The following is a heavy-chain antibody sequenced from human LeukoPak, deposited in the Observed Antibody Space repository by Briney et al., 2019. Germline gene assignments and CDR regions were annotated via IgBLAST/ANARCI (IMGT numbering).Heavy chain of an antibody. Sequence: PGGSLRLSCAASGFTFSSYAMSWVRQAPGKGLEWVSAISGSGGSTYYADSVKGRFTISRDNSKNTLYLQMNSLRAEDTAVYYCAKDQSYDSWSGSSPGFDYWGQGTLVTVSS. CDR3: AKDQSYDSWSGSSPGFDY. V-gene: IGHV3-23*01. CDR1: GFTFSSYA. CDR2: ISGSGGST. J-gene: IGHJ4*02. D-gene: IGHD3-3*01.